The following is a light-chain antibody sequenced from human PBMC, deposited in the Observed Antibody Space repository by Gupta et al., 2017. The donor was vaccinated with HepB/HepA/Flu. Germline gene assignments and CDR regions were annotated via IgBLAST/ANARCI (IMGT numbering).Light chain of an antibody. V-gene: IGLV2-14*03. CDR2: DVS. Sequence: QSALTQPVSVSGSPGQSITISCTGSSSDIGGYNHVSWYQQHPGRAPKLLIYDVSNRPSGVSTRFSASKSGNTASLTISGLQAEDEAVYICSSYTTRLTYVEFGGGTKLTVL. CDR3: SSYTTRLTYVE. CDR1: SSDIGGYNH. J-gene: IGLJ2*01.